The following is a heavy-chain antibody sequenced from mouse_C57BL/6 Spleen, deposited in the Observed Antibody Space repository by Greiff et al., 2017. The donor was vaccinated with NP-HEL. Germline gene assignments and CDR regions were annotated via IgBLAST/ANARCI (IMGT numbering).Heavy chain of an antibody. CDR3: ARFGYRAMDY. D-gene: IGHD2-12*01. CDR1: GYTFTSYW. Sequence: QVQLQQPGAELVKPGASVKLSCKASGYTFTSYWMQWVKQRPGQGLEWIGEIDPSDSYTNYNQKFKGKATLTVDTSSSTAYMQLSSLTSEDSAVYYCARFGYRAMDYWGQGTSVTVSS. CDR2: IDPSDSYT. V-gene: IGHV1-50*01. J-gene: IGHJ4*01.